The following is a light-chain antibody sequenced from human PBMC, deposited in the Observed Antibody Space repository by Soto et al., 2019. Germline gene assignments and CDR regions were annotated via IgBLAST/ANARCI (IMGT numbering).Light chain of an antibody. CDR1: QSVSSN. CDR3: QQYNNWPGRYT. V-gene: IGKV3-15*01. Sequence: EIVMTQSPATLSVSPGERATLSCRASQSVSSNLAWYQQKPGQAPRLLIYGASTRATGIPARFSGSGSGTEFTLTISSLQSEDCAVYYCQQYNNWPGRYTFGQGTKLEIK. CDR2: GAS. J-gene: IGKJ2*01.